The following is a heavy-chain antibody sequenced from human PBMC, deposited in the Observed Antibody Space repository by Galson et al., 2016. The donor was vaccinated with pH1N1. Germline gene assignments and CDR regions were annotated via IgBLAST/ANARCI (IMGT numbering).Heavy chain of an antibody. Sequence: SLRLSCAASGFTFSNYAMSWVRQAPGKGLEWVSAISGSGGSTYYADSVKGRFTISRDNSKRTLFLQMNSLRAEDTAVYYCARDQYSGFDDEAFDQWGQGTLVTVSS. V-gene: IGHV3-23*01. D-gene: IGHD5-12*01. CDR1: GFTFSNYA. J-gene: IGHJ4*02. CDR3: ARDQYSGFDDEAFDQ. CDR2: ISGSGGST.